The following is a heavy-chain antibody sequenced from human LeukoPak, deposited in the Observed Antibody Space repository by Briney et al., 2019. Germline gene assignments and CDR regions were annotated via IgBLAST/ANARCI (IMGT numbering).Heavy chain of an antibody. CDR1: SGSISSYY. V-gene: IGHV4-59*08. CDR3: ARWDDSRNAFDI. Sequence: PSETLSLTCTVSSGSISSYYWSWIRQPPGKGLEWIGYIFYSGSTNYNPSLKSRVTISVDTSKNQFSLKLSSVTAADTAVYYCARWDDSRNAFDIWGQGTMVTVSS. J-gene: IGHJ3*02. CDR2: IFYSGST. D-gene: IGHD3-22*01.